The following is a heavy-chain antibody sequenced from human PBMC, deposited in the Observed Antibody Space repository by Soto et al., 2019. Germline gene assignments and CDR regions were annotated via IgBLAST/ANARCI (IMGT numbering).Heavy chain of an antibody. CDR3: ARGKEAYYDFWSGLHGFHRYYGMDV. V-gene: IGHV3-30-3*01. CDR1: GFTFSSYA. D-gene: IGHD3-3*01. CDR2: ISYDGSNK. J-gene: IGHJ6*02. Sequence: GGSLRPSCAASGFTFSSYAMHWVRQAPGKGLEWVAVISYDGSNKYYADSVKGRFTISRDNSKNTLYLQMNSLRAEDTAVYYCARGKEAYYDFWSGLHGFHRYYGMDVWGQGTTVTVSS.